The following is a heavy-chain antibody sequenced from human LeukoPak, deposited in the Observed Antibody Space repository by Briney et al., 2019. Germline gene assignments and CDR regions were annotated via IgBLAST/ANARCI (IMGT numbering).Heavy chain of an antibody. CDR1: GGSFSGYY. CDR3: ARRRRYYFDY. Sequence: SETLSLTCAVYGGSFSGYYWSWIRQPPGKGLEWIGETNHSGSTNYSPSLKSRVTISVDTSKNQFSLKLSSVTAADTAVYYCARRRRYYFDYWGQGTLVTVSS. J-gene: IGHJ4*02. V-gene: IGHV4-34*01. CDR2: TNHSGST.